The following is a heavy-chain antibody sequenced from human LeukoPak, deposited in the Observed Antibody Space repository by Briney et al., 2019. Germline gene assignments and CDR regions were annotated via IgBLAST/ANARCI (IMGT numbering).Heavy chain of an antibody. CDR1: GYTFTSYG. CDR2: ISAYNGNT. CDR3: ASITMVRGAIVQAFDY. V-gene: IGHV1-18*01. J-gene: IGHJ4*02. Sequence: ASVKVSCKASGYTFTSYGISWVRQAPGQGLEWMGWISAYNGNTNYAQKLQGRVTMTTDTSTSTAYMELRSLRSDDTAVYYCASITMVRGAIVQAFDYWGQGTLATVSS. D-gene: IGHD3-10*01.